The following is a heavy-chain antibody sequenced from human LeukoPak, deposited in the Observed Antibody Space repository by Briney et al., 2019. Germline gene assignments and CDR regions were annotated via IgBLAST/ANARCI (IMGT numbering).Heavy chain of an antibody. CDR3: ARGYGDYVASGFHH. Sequence: GGSLRLSCAASGFTFSSYGMHWIRQAPGKGLEWVAVIWYDGSNKYYADSVKGRFTISRDNSKNTLYPQMNSLRAEDTAVYYCARGYGDYVASGFHHWGQGTLVTVSS. D-gene: IGHD4-17*01. CDR2: IWYDGSNK. CDR1: GFTFSSYG. J-gene: IGHJ1*01. V-gene: IGHV3-33*01.